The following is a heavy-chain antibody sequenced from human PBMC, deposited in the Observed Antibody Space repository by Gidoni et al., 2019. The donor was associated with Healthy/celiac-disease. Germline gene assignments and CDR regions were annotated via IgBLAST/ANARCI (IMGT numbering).Heavy chain of an antibody. J-gene: IGHJ3*02. CDR3: AREGLVPAAILHAFDI. CDR2: IYTSGST. CDR1: GGSISSGRYY. D-gene: IGHD2-2*01. Sequence: QVQLQESGPGLVKPSQTLSLTCTLSGGSISSGRYYWSWIRHPAGKGLEWIGRIYTSGSTNYNPSLKSRVTRSVDTSKNQFSLKLSSVTAADTAVYYCAREGLVPAAILHAFDIWGQGTMVTVSS. V-gene: IGHV4-61*02.